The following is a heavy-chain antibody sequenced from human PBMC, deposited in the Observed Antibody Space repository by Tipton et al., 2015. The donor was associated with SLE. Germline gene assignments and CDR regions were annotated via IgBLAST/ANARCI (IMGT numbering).Heavy chain of an antibody. J-gene: IGHJ6*02. CDR1: GFTFSSYS. Sequence: SLRLSCTASGFTFSSYSMNWVRQAPGKGLEWVSYISSSSSTIYYADSVKGRFTISRDNAKNSLYLQMNSLRAEDTAVYYCARDWHAFGMDVWGQGTTVTVSS. CDR3: ARDWHAFGMDV. CDR2: ISSSSSTI. V-gene: IGHV3-48*01.